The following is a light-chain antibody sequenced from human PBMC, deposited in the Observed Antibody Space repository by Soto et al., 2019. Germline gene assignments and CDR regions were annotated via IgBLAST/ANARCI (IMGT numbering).Light chain of an antibody. V-gene: IGLV1-40*01. J-gene: IGLJ3*02. Sequence: QSVLTQPPSVSGAPGQRVTISCTGSSPNIGAGYDIHWYQQLPGTAPKLLISGNSNRPSGVPDRFSGSKSGTSASLAITGLQAEDEADYYCQSYDSSLSGWGFGGGTKLTIL. CDR1: SPNIGAGYD. CDR2: GNS. CDR3: QSYDSSLSGWG.